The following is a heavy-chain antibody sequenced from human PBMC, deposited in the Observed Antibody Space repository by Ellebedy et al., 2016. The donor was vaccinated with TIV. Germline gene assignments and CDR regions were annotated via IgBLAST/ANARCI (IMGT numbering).Heavy chain of an antibody. CDR3: ARGPPVVVIRNAFDI. Sequence: ASVKVSCKASGYTFTSYYMHWVRQAPGQGLEWMGIINPSGGSTSYAQKLQGRVTMTRDTSTSTVYMELSSLRSEDTAVYYCARGPPVVVIRNAFDIWGQGTMVTVSS. V-gene: IGHV1-46*04. CDR1: GYTFTSYY. J-gene: IGHJ3*02. CDR2: INPSGGST. D-gene: IGHD3-22*01.